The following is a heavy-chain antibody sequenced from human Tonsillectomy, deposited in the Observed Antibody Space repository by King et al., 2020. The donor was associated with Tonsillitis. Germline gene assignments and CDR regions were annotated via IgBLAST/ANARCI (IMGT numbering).Heavy chain of an antibody. Sequence: VQLVESGGGLVQPGGSLRLSCAASGFTVSSYFMSWVRQAPGKGLEWVSLIYSGGSTYYADSVKGRFTISRHNSKNTLYLQMNSLRADDTAVYYCARGGHNDAFDIGGQGTMVTVSS. CDR1: GFTVSSYF. J-gene: IGHJ3*02. CDR2: IYSGGST. V-gene: IGHV3-53*04. CDR3: ARGGHNDAFDI.